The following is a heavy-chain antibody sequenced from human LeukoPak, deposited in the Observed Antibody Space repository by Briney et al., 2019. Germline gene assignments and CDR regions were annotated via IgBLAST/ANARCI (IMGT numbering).Heavy chain of an antibody. CDR3: ARHRGTSTGLYYHYMDV. D-gene: IGHD3-10*01. CDR2: IYTSGST. J-gene: IGHJ6*03. Sequence: PSETLSLTCTVSGGSISSYYRRWIRQPAGKGLEWIGRIYTSGSTNYNPSLKSRVTMSVDTSKNQFSLKLSSVTAADTAVYYCARHRGTSTGLYYHYMDVWGKGTTVTISS. V-gene: IGHV4-4*07. CDR1: GGSISSYY.